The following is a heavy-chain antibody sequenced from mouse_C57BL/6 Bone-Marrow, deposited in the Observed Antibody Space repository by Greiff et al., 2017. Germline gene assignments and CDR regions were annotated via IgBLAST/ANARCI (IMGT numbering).Heavy chain of an antibody. V-gene: IGHV1-81*01. Sequence: VHLVESGAELARPGASVKLSCKASGYTFTSYGISWVKQRTGQGLEWIGEIYPRSGNTYYNEKFKGKVTLTADKSSSTAYMVLRSLTSEDSAVYFCARWGNWCFDYWGQGTTLTVSS. CDR3: ARWGNWCFDY. CDR2: IYPRSGNT. J-gene: IGHJ2*01. D-gene: IGHD4-1*01. CDR1: GYTFTSYG.